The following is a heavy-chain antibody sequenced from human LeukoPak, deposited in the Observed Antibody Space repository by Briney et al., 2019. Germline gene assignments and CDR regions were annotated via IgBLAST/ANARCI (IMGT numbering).Heavy chain of an antibody. CDR3: ASGRMALLWFGELLPPPTNYYGMDV. D-gene: IGHD3-10*01. V-gene: IGHV4-34*01. J-gene: IGHJ6*02. CDR2: INHSEYT. CDR1: GGPYNGYY. Sequence: SDTLSLPCAVYGGPYNGYYWSWLRHPPGKALVWGGEINHSEYTKQKPSLKSRVTKSVDTSKKQCSLMLSSVTAADTAVYYCASGRMALLWFGELLPPPTNYYGMDVGGQGTTVTVSS.